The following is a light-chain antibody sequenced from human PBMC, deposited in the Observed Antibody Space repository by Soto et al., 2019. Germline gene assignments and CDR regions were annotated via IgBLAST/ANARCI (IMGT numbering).Light chain of an antibody. CDR1: QSINIW. Sequence: DNQMTQSPSTLSASLADRVTITFLASQSINIWLAWYQQKPGKAPKRLIYAASSLQSGVPSRFSGSGSGTEFTLTISSLQPEDFATYYCLQHNSYPITFGQGTRLEIK. CDR2: AAS. V-gene: IGKV1-5*01. CDR3: LQHNSYPIT. J-gene: IGKJ5*01.